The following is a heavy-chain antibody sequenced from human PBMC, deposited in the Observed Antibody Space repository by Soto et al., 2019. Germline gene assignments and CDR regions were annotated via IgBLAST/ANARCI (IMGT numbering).Heavy chain of an antibody. CDR1: GFTFSSYA. V-gene: IGHV3-30-3*01. D-gene: IGHD5-18*01. J-gene: IGHJ5*02. CDR3: ARGWIQLWLGGDNWFDP. CDR2: ISYDGSNK. Sequence: QVQLVESGGGVVQPGRSLRLSCAASGFTFSSYAMHWVRQAPGQGLGGGAVISYDGSNKYYADSVKGRFTISRDNSKNTLYLQMNSLRAEDTAVYYCARGWIQLWLGGDNWFDPWGQGTLVTVSS.